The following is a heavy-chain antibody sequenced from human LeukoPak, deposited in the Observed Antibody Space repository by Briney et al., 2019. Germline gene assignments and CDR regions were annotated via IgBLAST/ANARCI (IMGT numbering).Heavy chain of an antibody. D-gene: IGHD5-24*01. CDR3: ARVPMNIEMTTIKGYYFDY. J-gene: IGHJ4*02. CDR1: GGSISRYY. Sequence: TLSLTCTVSGGSISRYYWSWIRQPPGKGLEWIGYIYYSGSTNYNPSLKSRVTISVDTSKNQFSLNLNSVTAADTAVYYCARVPMNIEMTTIKGYYFDYWGQGTLVTVSS. V-gene: IGHV4-59*12. CDR2: IYYSGST.